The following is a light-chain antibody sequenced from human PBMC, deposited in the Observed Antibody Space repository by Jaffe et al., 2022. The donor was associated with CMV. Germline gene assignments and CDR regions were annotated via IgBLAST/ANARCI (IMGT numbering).Light chain of an antibody. CDR2: NIN. V-gene: IGLV1-44*01. Sequence: QSVLTQPPSASGTPGQRVTISCSGSDSNIGINSVNWYQQLPGTAPKLLIYNINQRPSGVPDRFSGSKSGTSASLAISGLQSEDEAAYYCATWDDSLNGWVFGGGTKLTVL. CDR1: DSNIGINS. J-gene: IGLJ3*02. CDR3: ATWDDSLNGWV.